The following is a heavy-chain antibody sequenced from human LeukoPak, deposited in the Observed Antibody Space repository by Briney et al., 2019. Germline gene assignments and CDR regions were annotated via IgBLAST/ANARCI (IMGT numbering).Heavy chain of an antibody. Sequence: ASVKVSCKASGYTFTRYDINWVRQATGQGLEWMGWMNPNSGNTGYAQKFQGRVTMTRNTSISTAYMELSSLRSEDTAVYYCASGTVTTSYMDVWGQGTTVTVSS. J-gene: IGHJ6*02. CDR1: GYTFTRYD. CDR2: MNPNSGNT. CDR3: ASGTVTTSYMDV. D-gene: IGHD4-17*01. V-gene: IGHV1-8*01.